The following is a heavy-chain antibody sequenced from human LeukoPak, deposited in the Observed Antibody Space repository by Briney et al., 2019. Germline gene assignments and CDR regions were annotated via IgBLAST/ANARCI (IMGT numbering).Heavy chain of an antibody. CDR3: ARALEPSIAVTDY. CDR2: ISGSSTYI. CDR1: GFAFSSYS. Sequence: GGSLRLSCAASGFAFSSYSMNWVRQTPGKGLDWVSSISGSSTYIYYADSVKGRFTISRDNAKNSLYLQMNSLRAEDTAVYYCARALEPSIAVTDYWGQGTLVTVSS. V-gene: IGHV3-21*01. J-gene: IGHJ4*02. D-gene: IGHD6-19*01.